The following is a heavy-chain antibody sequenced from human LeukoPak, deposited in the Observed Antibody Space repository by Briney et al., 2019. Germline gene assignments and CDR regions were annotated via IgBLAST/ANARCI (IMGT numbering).Heavy chain of an antibody. CDR1: TFTISSYW. D-gene: IGHD5-24*01. CDR2: IKQDGSNK. J-gene: IGHJ4*02. CDR3: ARDPPYGYNYQAARGYFDH. V-gene: IGHV3-7*01. Sequence: PGGSLRLSCAASTFTISSYWMSWVRQTPGKGLEWVANIKQDGSNKYYADSVKGRFTISRDNSRNTLYLQMNSLRAEDTAVYYCARDPPYGYNYQAARGYFDHWGQGTLVTVSS.